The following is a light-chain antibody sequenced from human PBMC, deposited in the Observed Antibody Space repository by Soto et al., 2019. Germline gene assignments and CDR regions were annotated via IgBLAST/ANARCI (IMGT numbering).Light chain of an antibody. CDR3: QSYDSSLSGVV. V-gene: IGLV1-40*01. J-gene: IGLJ2*01. CDR1: SSNIGARYE. CDR2: EDI. Sequence: QSVLTQPPSVSGAPGQTVTISCTGSSSNIGARYEVHWYQQLPGTAPKLLIYEDIKRPSGIPDRFSGSKPGASASLAITGLLSEDEAEYYCQSYDSSLSGVVFGGGTKVTVL.